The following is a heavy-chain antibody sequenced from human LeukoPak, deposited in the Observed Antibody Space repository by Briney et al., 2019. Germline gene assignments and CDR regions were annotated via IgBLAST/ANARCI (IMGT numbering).Heavy chain of an antibody. CDR1: GGSISRSSYY. D-gene: IGHD3-22*01. J-gene: IGHJ3*02. V-gene: IGHV4-39*01. Sequence: PSETLSLTCNVSGGSISRSSYYWGWIRQPPGKGLEWIASMYYTGSTYYNPSLKSRVTISVGTSKNQFSLKLSSVTAADTAVYYCARIRVGGYYSHAFDIWGQGTMVTVSS. CDR2: MYYTGST. CDR3: ARIRVGGYYSHAFDI.